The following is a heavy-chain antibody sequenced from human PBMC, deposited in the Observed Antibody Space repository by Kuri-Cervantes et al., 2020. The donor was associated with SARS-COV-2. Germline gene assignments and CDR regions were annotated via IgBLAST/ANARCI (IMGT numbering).Heavy chain of an antibody. D-gene: IGHD3-16*01. CDR1: GFTFSSYW. V-gene: IGHV3-53*01. J-gene: IGHJ4*02. CDR3: ARGNYVMYSRWPTAPSDY. Sequence: GGSLRLSCAASGFTFSSYWMHWVRQAPGKGLEWVSVIYSGGSTYYADSVKGRFTISRDNSKNTLYLQMNSLRAEDTAVYYCARGNYVMYSRWPTAPSDYWGQGTLVTVSS. CDR2: IYSGGST.